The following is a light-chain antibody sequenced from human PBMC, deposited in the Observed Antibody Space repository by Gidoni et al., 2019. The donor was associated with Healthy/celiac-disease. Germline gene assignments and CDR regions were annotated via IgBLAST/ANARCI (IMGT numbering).Light chain of an antibody. CDR3: QQSYSTPYT. J-gene: IGKJ2*01. Sequence: DIQITQSPSSLSASVGDRVTITCRASPSISSYLNWYQQKPGKAPQLLIYAASSLQSGVPSRFSGSGSGTDFTLTSSRLQPEDFATYYCQQSYSTPYTFXXXTKLEIK. CDR1: PSISSY. CDR2: AAS. V-gene: IGKV1-39*01.